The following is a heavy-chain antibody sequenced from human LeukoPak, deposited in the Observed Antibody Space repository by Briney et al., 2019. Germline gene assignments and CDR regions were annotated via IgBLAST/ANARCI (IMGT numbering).Heavy chain of an antibody. CDR3: ARDSSSSRDWFDP. V-gene: IGHV3-11*04. D-gene: IGHD6-6*01. J-gene: IGHJ5*02. Sequence: SVKGRFTISRDNAKNSLYLQMNSLRAEDTAVYFCARDSSSSRDWFDPWGQGTLVTVSS.